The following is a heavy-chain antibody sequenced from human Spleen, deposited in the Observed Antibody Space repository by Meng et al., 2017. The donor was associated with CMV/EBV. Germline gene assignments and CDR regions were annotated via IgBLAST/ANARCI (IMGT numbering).Heavy chain of an antibody. CDR2: IYYSGST. CDR3: ASGDWNSRPHTYYYYYYGMDV. Sequence: GSLRLSCTVSGGSISSGDYYWSWIRQPPGKGLEWIGYIYYSGSTYYNPSLKSRVTISVDTSKNQFSLKLSSVTAADTAVYYCASGDWNSRPHTYYYYYYGMDVWGQGTTVTVSS. D-gene: IGHD1-7*01. V-gene: IGHV4-61*08. J-gene: IGHJ6*02. CDR1: GGSISSGDYY.